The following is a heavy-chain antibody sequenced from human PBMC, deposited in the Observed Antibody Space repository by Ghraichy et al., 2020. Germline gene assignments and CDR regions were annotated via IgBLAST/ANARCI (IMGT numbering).Heavy chain of an antibody. CDR2: INHSGST. J-gene: IGHJ4*02. Sequence: SETLSLTCAVYGGSFSGYYWSWIRQPPGKGLEWIGEINHSGSTNYNPSLKSRVTISVDTSKNQFSLKLSSVTAADTAVYYCARGTVTPFDYWGQGTLVTVSS. CDR3: ARGTVTPFDY. CDR1: GGSFSGYY. D-gene: IGHD4-17*01. V-gene: IGHV4-34*01.